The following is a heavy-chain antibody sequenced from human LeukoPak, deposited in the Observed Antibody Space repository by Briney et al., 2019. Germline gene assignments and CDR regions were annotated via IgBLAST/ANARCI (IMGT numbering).Heavy chain of an antibody. CDR3: ARDPTSMAPSYYFDY. Sequence: ASVTVSCKASGYTFTGYYMHWVRQAPGQGLEWMGIINPSGGSASYAQKFQGRVTMTRDTSTSTVYMELSSLRSEDTAVFYCARDPTSMAPSYYFDYWGQGTLVTVSS. CDR1: GYTFTGYY. D-gene: IGHD2/OR15-2a*01. CDR2: INPSGGSA. V-gene: IGHV1-46*01. J-gene: IGHJ4*02.